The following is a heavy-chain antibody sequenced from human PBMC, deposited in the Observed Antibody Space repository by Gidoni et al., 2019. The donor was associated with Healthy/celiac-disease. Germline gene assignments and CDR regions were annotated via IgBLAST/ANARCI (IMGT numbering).Heavy chain of an antibody. CDR3: AIHSSGYYPFDY. J-gene: IGHJ4*02. D-gene: IGHD3-22*01. CDR1: GYTFTSYA. Sequence: QVQLVQSGAEGKKPGASVKVSCKASGYTFTSYAMHWVRQAPGQRLEWMGWINAGNGNTKYSQKFQGRVTITRDTSASTAYMELSSLRSEDTAVYYCAIHSSGYYPFDYWGQGTLVTVSS. CDR2: INAGNGNT. V-gene: IGHV1-3*01.